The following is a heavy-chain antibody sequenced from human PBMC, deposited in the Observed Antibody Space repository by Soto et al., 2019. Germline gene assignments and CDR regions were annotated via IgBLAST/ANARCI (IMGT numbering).Heavy chain of an antibody. J-gene: IGHJ5*02. D-gene: IGHD2-2*02. CDR1: GGSISSVDYY. Sequence: SETLSLTCTVSGGSISSVDYYWSWIRQPPGKGLEWIGYIYYSGSTYYNPSLKSRVTISVDTSKNQFSLKLSSVTAADTAVYYCARVDDCSSTSCYKGDWFDPWGQGTLVTVSS. CDR3: ARVDDCSSTSCYKGDWFDP. V-gene: IGHV4-30-4*01. CDR2: IYYSGST.